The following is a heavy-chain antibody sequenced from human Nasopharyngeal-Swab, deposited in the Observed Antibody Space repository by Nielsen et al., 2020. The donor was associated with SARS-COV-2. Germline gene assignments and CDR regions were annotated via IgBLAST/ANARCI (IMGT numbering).Heavy chain of an antibody. CDR1: GFTFSSYA. D-gene: IGHD5-12*01. CDR3: ATPRGDSGYDGFDY. CDR2: ISGSGGST. V-gene: IGHV3-23*01. J-gene: IGHJ4*02. Sequence: RGSLRLSCAASGFTFSSYAMSWVRQAPGKGLEWVSAISGSGGSTYYADSVKGRFTLSKDNSKNTLYLQMNSLRAEDTAVYYCATPRGDSGYDGFDYWGQGTLVTVSS.